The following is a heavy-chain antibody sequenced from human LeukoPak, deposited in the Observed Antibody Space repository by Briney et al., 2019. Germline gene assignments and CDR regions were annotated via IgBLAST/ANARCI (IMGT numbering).Heavy chain of an antibody. CDR2: INHSGST. J-gene: IGHJ3*02. CDR3: ARGRRYSSSCFDI. Sequence: PSETLSLTCAVYGGSFSGYYWSWIRQPPGKGLEWIGEINHSGSTNYNPSLKSRVTISVDTSKNRFSLKLSSVTAADTAVYYCARGRRYSSSCFDIWGQGTMVTVSS. V-gene: IGHV4-34*01. CDR1: GGSFSGYY. D-gene: IGHD6-13*01.